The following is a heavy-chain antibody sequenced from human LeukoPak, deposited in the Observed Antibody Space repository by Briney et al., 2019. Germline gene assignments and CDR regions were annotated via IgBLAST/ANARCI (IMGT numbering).Heavy chain of an antibody. V-gene: IGHV3-23*01. CDR1: GFNFSDFA. J-gene: IGHJ4*02. CDR2: IGANGAT. CDR3: AKRGPGPLPGSYDH. D-gene: IGHD1-26*01. Sequence: GGSLRVSCVGSGFNFSDFAMNWVRQARGKGLEWVSAIGANGATFYVDSVKGRFTISRDRVNNVVHLQMNSLRAEDSATYFCAKRGPGPLPGSYDHWSQGTLVTVSS.